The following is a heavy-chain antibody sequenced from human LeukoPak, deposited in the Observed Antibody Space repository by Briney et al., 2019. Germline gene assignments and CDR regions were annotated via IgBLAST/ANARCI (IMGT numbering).Heavy chain of an antibody. V-gene: IGHV1-69*13. CDR2: IIPIFGTA. J-gene: IGHJ6*04. CDR1: GGTFSSYA. Sequence: GASVKVSCKASGGTFSSYAISWVRQAPGQGLEWMGGIIPIFGTANYAQKFQGRVPITADESTSTAYMELSSLRSEDTAVYYCARVGGSGLRYYYYGMDVWGKGTTVTVSS. CDR3: ARVGGSGLRYYYYGMDV. D-gene: IGHD3-10*01.